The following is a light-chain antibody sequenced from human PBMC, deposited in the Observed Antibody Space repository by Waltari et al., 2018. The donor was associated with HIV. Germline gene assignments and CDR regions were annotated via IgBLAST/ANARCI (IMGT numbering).Light chain of an antibody. J-gene: IGKJ2*01. Sequence: DPVSINCRASQNIGRSLAWYQLKPGKAPKLLVYEASRLNDGVPARFRATGSRSNLTLDINNLQSDDFAIYVCQQATSFPHTFG. V-gene: IGKV1-12*01. CDR1: QNIGRS. CDR2: EAS. CDR3: QQATSFPHT.